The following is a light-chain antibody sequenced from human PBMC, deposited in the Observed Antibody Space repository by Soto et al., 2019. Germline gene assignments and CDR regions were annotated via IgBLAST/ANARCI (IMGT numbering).Light chain of an antibody. V-gene: IGKV1-39*01. CDR2: AAS. CDR3: QHSYCSPPT. Sequence: DKKMYNSPSTLSAHVRDRVTITCRASQSINIWLAWYQQKPVRAPKLLIFAASSLQSGVPSRFSGSRSGPDFTLTISWLQPEDFAPYYCQHSYCSPPTFGQVTKVDI. J-gene: IGKJ1*01. CDR1: QSINIW.